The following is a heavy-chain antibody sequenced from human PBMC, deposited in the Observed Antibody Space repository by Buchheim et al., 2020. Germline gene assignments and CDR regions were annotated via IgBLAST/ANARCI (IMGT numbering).Heavy chain of an antibody. J-gene: IGHJ6*02. CDR2: IIPILGIA. Sequence: QVQLVQSGAEVKKPGSSVKVSCKASGGTFSSYTISWVRQAPGQGLEWMGRIIPILGIANYAQKFQGRVTITADKSTSNAYMELSSLRSEDTAVYYCARGIAAAESSYYGMDVWGQGTT. CDR1: GGTFSSYT. V-gene: IGHV1-69*02. CDR3: ARGIAAAESSYYGMDV. D-gene: IGHD6-13*01.